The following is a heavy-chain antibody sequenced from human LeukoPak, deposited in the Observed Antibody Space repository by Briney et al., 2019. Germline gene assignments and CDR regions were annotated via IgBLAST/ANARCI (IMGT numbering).Heavy chain of an antibody. D-gene: IGHD3-10*01. CDR1: GFTVSSNY. Sequence: GGSLRLSCAASGFTVSSNYMSWVRQAPGKGLVWVSRINSDGSSTSYADSVKGRFTISRDNAKNTLYLQMNSLRAEDTAVYYCTVITMVRGVIIDYWGQGTLVTVSS. CDR3: TVITMVRGVIIDY. J-gene: IGHJ4*02. CDR2: INSDGSST. V-gene: IGHV3-74*01.